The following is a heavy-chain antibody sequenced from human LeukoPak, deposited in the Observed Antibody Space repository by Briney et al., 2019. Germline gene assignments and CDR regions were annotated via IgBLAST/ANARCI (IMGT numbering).Heavy chain of an antibody. CDR3: ARGLDYYDSSGYHTLFDY. V-gene: IGHV4-34*01. CDR2: INHSGST. D-gene: IGHD3-22*01. J-gene: IGHJ4*02. Sequence: SETLSLTCAVYGASFSGYYWSWIRQPPGKGLEWIGEINHSGSTNYNPSLKSRVTISVDTSKNQFSLKLNSVTAADTAVYYCARGLDYYDSSGYHTLFDYWGQGTLVTVSS. CDR1: GASFSGYY.